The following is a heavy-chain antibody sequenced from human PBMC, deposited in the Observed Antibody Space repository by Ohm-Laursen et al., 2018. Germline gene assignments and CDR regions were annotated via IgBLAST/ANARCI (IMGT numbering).Heavy chain of an antibody. CDR1: GGSISSSTYY. D-gene: IGHD1-26*01. CDR3: AGRGY. V-gene: IGHV4-61*05. J-gene: IGHJ4*02. CDR2: IYYSGST. Sequence: SETLSLTCTVSGGSISSSTYYWSWIRQHPGKGLEWIGYIYYSGSTNYNPSLKSRVTMSVDTSKNQFSLNLSSVTAADTAVYYCAGRGYWGQGTLVTVSS.